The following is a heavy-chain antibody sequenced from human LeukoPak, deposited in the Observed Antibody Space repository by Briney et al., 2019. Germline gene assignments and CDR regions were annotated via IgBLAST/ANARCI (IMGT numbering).Heavy chain of an antibody. Sequence: GRSLRLSCAASGFTFDDYPMHWIRQAPGKGPEWVSGISSNSRSIGYADSVKGRFTISRDNAKNSLYLQMNSLRAEDTALYYCAKDLGGRHYDYFDYWGQGTLVTVSS. V-gene: IGHV3-9*01. CDR1: GFTFDDYP. D-gene: IGHD4-17*01. CDR3: AKDLGGRHYDYFDY. J-gene: IGHJ4*02. CDR2: ISSNSRSI.